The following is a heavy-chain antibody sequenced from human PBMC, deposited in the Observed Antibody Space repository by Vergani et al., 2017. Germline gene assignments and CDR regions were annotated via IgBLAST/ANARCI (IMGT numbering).Heavy chain of an antibody. CDR1: GGTFSSYA. CDR3: ARVGAYYYDSSGYYY. CDR2: IIPIFGTA. J-gene: IGHJ4*02. V-gene: IGHV1-69*18. Sequence: QGQLVQSGSELKKPGASVKVSCKASGGTFSSYAISWVRQAPGQGLEWMGRIIPIFGTANYAQKFQGRVTITADESTSTAYMELSSLRSEDTAVYYCARVGAYYYDSSGYYYWGQGTLVTVSS. D-gene: IGHD3-22*01.